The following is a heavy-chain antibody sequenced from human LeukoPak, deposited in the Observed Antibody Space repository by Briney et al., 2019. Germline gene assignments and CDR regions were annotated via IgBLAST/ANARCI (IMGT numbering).Heavy chain of an antibody. D-gene: IGHD2-2*01. CDR3: VRALGPTAVNNWFDL. CDR1: GFTFSGHA. V-gene: IGHV3-30-3*01. CDR2: ISNDGSKV. Sequence: GRSLRLSCAASGFTFSGHALHWVRQTPGEGLEWVSDISNDGSKVFYADSVKGRFTISRDNSKRTLYLQMSSLRIEDTAVYYCVRALGPTAVNNWFDLWGQGTVVTVFS. J-gene: IGHJ5*02.